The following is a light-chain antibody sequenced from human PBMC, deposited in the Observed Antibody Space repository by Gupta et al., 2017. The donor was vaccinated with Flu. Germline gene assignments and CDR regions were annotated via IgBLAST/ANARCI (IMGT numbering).Light chain of an antibody. CDR1: QSVSSY. Sequence: IVLTQSPATLSLSPGERATLSCRASQSVSSYVAWYQQKPGQAPRLLIYDASSRATGIPARFSGSGSGTDCTLTISSLETEDCAVYYWQQRSNGQRLTLGGGTKVEIK. CDR2: DAS. CDR3: QQRSNGQRLT. V-gene: IGKV3-11*01. J-gene: IGKJ4*01.